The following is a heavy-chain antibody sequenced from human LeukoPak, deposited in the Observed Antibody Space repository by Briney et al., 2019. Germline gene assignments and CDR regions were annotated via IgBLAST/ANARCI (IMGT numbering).Heavy chain of an antibody. J-gene: IGHJ4*02. CDR2: INPNNGGT. CDR3: GRDRHWNQGNFDY. CDR1: GYTITGYY. D-gene: IGHD1-1*01. Sequence: ASVKVSCKAFGYTITGYYIHWVRQAPGQGLEWMGWINPNNGGTNSAQKFQGRVTMTRDTSIGTAYMELNRLTYDDTAVYYCGRDRHWNQGNFDYWGQGTLVSVSS. V-gene: IGHV1-2*02.